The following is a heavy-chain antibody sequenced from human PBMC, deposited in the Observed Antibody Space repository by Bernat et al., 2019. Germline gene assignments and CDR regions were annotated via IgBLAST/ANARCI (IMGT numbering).Heavy chain of an antibody. CDR2: MSSSGNTI. J-gene: IGHJ3*02. CDR3: ARSKFIDYGDRIVLPTEGALDI. Sequence: QVQLVESGGGLVKPGGSLRLSCAASGFTFSDHYMSWIRQAPGKGLEWLSYMSSSGNTIYYADSVKGRFTISRDNAENSLSLQMNRLRAEDTAVYYCARSKFIDYGDRIVLPTEGALDIWGQGTMVTVSS. V-gene: IGHV3-11*01. CDR1: GFTFSDHY. D-gene: IGHD4-17*01.